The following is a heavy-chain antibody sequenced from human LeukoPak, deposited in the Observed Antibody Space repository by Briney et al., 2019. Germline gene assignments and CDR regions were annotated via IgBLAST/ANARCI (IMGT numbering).Heavy chain of an antibody. D-gene: IGHD1-26*01. CDR2: INWNGGGT. J-gene: IGHJ6*02. CDR3: AKHMRATNTYSFFGLDV. Sequence: GGSLRLPCAATGFTFKDYGMHWVRQPPGKGMEWVSSINWNGGGTDYADSVKGRFTISRDNAKNSLYLQLSSLRPEDTALYYCAKHMRATNTYSFFGLDVWGQGTTVTVSS. V-gene: IGHV3-9*01. CDR1: GFTFKDYG.